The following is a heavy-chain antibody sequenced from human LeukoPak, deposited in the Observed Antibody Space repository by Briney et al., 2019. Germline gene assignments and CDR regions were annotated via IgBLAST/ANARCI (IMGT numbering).Heavy chain of an antibody. CDR1: GFTFDDYG. D-gene: IGHD2-15*01. V-gene: IGHV3-20*04. CDR3: ARDGSYCSGGSCYYYYYMDV. Sequence: GGSLRLSCAASGFTFDDYGMSWVRQAPGKGLEWVSGINWNGGSTGYADSVKGRFTISRDNAKNSLYLQMNSLRAEDTALYYCARDGSYCSGGSCYYYYYMDVWGEGTTVTVSS. J-gene: IGHJ6*03. CDR2: INWNGGST.